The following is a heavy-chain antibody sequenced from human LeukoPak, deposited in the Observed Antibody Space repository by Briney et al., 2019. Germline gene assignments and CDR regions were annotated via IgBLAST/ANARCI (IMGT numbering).Heavy chain of an antibody. CDR1: GFTVSSNY. V-gene: IGHV3-23*01. CDR2: ISGSGGNT. Sequence: PGGSLRLSCAASGFTVSSNYMSWVRQAPGKGLEWVSVISGSGGNTYYADSVKGRFTISRDNSKNTLYLQMNSLRVEDTAVYYCAKGGDYHDYWGQGTLVTVSS. J-gene: IGHJ4*02. CDR3: AKGGDYHDY.